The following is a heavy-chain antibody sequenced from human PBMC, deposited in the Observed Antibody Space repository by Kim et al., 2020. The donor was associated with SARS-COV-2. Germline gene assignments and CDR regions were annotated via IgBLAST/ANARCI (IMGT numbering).Heavy chain of an antibody. J-gene: IGHJ6*02. CDR3: VKPNRYQLLSFMDV. CDR1: GFTFSSYA. Sequence: GGSLRLSCSASGFTFSSYAINWVRQAPGKGLEYVSAINNNGGSTYYADSVKGRFTISRDNSKNTLYLQMSSLRDEDTAVYYCVKPNRYQLLSFMDVWGQGTTVTVSS. D-gene: IGHD2-2*01. V-gene: IGHV3-64D*09. CDR2: INNNGGST.